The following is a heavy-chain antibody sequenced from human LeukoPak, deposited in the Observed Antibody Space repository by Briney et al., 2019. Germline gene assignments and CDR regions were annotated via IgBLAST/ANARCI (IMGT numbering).Heavy chain of an antibody. V-gene: IGHV1-2*02. CDR2: INPNTGGT. CDR3: ARDIVTIFGVANWFDP. Sequence: ASVKVSCKASGYTFTGYYAHWVRQAPGQGLEWMGWINPNTGGTNYAQKFQGRVTMTRDTSTSTAYMELSRLRSDDTAVYYCARDIVTIFGVANWFDPWGQGTLVTVSS. CDR1: GYTFTGYY. D-gene: IGHD3-3*01. J-gene: IGHJ5*02.